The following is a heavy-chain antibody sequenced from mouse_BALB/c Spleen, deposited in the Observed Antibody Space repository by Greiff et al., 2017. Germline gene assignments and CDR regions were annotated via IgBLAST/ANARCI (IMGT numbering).Heavy chain of an antibody. D-gene: IGHD1-2*01. V-gene: IGHV3-2*02. J-gene: IGHJ1*01. CDR3: ARKGYYYGYGDWYFDV. CDR1: GYSITSDYA. Sequence: EVQLQESGPGLVKPSQSLSLTCTVTGYSITSDYAWNWIRQFPGNKLEWMGYISYSGSTSYNPSLKSRISITRDTSKNQFFLQLNSVTTEDTATYYCARKGYYYGYGDWYFDVWGAGTTVTVSS. CDR2: ISYSGST.